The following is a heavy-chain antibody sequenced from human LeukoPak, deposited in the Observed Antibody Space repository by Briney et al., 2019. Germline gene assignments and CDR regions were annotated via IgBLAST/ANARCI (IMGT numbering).Heavy chain of an antibody. J-gene: IGHJ6*02. CDR2: ICYSGST. D-gene: IGHD1-26*01. Sequence: PSETLSLTCTVSGGSISSYYWSWIRQPPGKGLEWIGYICYSGSTNYNPSLKSRVTISVDTSKNQFSLKLSSVTAADTAVYYCARDPSGSGSYFWGSDYYYGMDVWGQGTTVTVSS. CDR1: GGSISSYY. CDR3: ARDPSGSGSYFWGSDYYYGMDV. V-gene: IGHV4-59*01.